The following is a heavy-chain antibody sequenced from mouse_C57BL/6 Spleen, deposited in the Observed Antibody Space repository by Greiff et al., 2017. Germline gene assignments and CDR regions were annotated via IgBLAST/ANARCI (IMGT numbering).Heavy chain of an antibody. J-gene: IGHJ1*03. CDR2: INPSSGYT. D-gene: IGHD1-1*01. V-gene: IGHV1-4*01. CDR1: GYTFTSYT. CDR3: ARGGTTVVDSWYFDV. Sequence: QVQLQQSGAELARPGASVKMSCKASGYTFTSYTMHWVKQRPGQGLEWIGYINPSSGYTKYNQKFKDKATLTADKSSSTAYMQRSRRTSEDSAVDYGARGGTTVVDSWYFDVWGTGTTGTVSS.